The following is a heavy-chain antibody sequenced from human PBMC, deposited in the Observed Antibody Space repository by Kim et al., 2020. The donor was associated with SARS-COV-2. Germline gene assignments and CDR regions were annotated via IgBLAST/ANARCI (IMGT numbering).Heavy chain of an antibody. CDR1: GGSFSGYY. Sequence: SETLSLTCAVYGGSFSGYYWSWIRQPPGKGLEWIGEINHSGSTNYNPSLKSRVTISVDTSKNQFSLKLSSVTAADTAVYYCARGGGANGDPTGLDYWGQGILVTVSS. V-gene: IGHV4-34*01. J-gene: IGHJ4*02. CDR2: INHSGST. CDR3: ARGGGANGDPTGLDY. D-gene: IGHD4-17*01.